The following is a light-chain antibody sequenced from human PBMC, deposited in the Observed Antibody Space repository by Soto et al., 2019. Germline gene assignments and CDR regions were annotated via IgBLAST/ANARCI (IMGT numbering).Light chain of an antibody. CDR3: QQCNNWPHT. Sequence: EIVMTQSPATLSVSPGERATLSCRASQSLSSNLAWYQQKPGQAPRLLIYGASTRATGIPVRFSGSGSGTEFTLTISSLQSEDFAVYYCQQCNNWPHTFGQGTKVEIK. V-gene: IGKV3-15*01. CDR1: QSLSSN. J-gene: IGKJ1*01. CDR2: GAS.